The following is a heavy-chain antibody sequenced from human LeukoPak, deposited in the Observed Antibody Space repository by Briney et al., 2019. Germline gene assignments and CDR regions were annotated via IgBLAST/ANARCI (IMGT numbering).Heavy chain of an antibody. D-gene: IGHD4-17*01. J-gene: IGHJ5*02. CDR3: ARDTFTVTTENQGFGP. V-gene: IGHV3-21*01. Sequence: GSLRLSCAASGFTFSSYSMNWVRQAPGKGLEWVSSISSSSSYIYYADSVKGRFTISRDNAKNSLYLQMNSLRAEDTAVYYCARDTFTVTTENQGFGPWGQGTLVTVSS. CDR1: GFTFSSYS. CDR2: ISSSSSYI.